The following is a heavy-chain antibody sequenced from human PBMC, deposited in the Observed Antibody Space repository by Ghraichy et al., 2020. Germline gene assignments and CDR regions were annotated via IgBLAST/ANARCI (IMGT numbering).Heavy chain of an antibody. D-gene: IGHD2-15*01. Sequence: GGSLRLSCAASGFTVSSNYMSWVRQAPGKGLEWVSVIYSGGSTYYADSVKGRFTISRDNSKNTLYLQMNSLRAEDTAVYYCARGQDYYYYGMDVWGQGTTVTVSS. V-gene: IGHV3-66*01. J-gene: IGHJ6*02. CDR2: IYSGGST. CDR3: ARGQDYYYYGMDV. CDR1: GFTVSSNY.